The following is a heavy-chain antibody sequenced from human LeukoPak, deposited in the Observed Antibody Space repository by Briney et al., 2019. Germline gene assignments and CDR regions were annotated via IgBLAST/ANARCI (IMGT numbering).Heavy chain of an antibody. J-gene: IGHJ3*02. CDR3: ATPKQWLDGAFDI. Sequence: ASVKVSCKASGYTFTSYYMHWVRQAPGQGLEWMGIINPSGGSTSYAQKFQGRVTMTEDTSTDTAYMELSSLRSEDTAVYYCATPKQWLDGAFDIWGQGTMVTVSS. D-gene: IGHD6-19*01. CDR2: INPSGGST. CDR1: GYTFTSYY. V-gene: IGHV1-46*01.